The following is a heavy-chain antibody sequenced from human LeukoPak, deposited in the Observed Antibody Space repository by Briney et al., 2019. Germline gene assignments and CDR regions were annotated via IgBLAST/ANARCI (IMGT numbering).Heavy chain of an antibody. CDR2: INPSGGST. J-gene: IGHJ4*02. Sequence: VASVKVSCKASGYTFTSYYMHWVRQAPGQGLEWMGIINPSGGSTSYAQKFQGRVTMTRDTSTSTVYMELSSLRSEDTAVYYCARDLESRATAMANVGFDYWGQGTLVTVSS. D-gene: IGHD5-18*01. V-gene: IGHV1-46*01. CDR3: ARDLESRATAMANVGFDY. CDR1: GYTFTSYY.